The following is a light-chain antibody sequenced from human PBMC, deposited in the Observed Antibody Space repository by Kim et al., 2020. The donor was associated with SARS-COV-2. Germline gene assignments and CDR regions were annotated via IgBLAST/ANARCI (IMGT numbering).Light chain of an antibody. J-gene: IGLJ2*01. Sequence: VSPGQTVSITCSGDKLGDKYACWYQQKPGQSPVLVIYQDSKRPSGIPERFSGSNSGNTATLTISGTQAMDEADYYCQAWDSSTVVFGGGTKLTVL. CDR1: KLGDKY. CDR3: QAWDSSTVV. V-gene: IGLV3-1*01. CDR2: QDS.